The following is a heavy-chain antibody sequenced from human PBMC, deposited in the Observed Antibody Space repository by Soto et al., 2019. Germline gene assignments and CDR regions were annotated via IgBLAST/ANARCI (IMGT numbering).Heavy chain of an antibody. V-gene: IGHV4-59*08. Sequence: TSETLSLTCTVSGVSISSYYWSWIRQPPGKGLEWIGYIYYSGSTNYNPSLKSRVTISVDTSKNQFSLKLSSVTAADTAVYYCARMGRNYDILTGYYINWFDPWGQGTLVTVSS. D-gene: IGHD3-9*01. CDR1: GVSISSYY. CDR3: ARMGRNYDILTGYYINWFDP. J-gene: IGHJ5*02. CDR2: IYYSGST.